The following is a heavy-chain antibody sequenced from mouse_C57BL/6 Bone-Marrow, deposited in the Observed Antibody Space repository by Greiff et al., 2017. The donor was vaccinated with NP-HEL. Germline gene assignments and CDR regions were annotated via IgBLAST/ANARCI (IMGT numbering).Heavy chain of an antibody. CDR2: IRNKDNGYTT. CDR3: ARSYWYFDV. Sequence: VQLKESGGGLVQPGGSLSLSCAASGFTFTDYYMSWVRQPPGKALEWLGFIRNKDNGYTTEYSASVKGRFTISRDNSQSILYLQINALRADDSSTYYCARSYWYFDVWGTGTTVTVSS. V-gene: IGHV7-3*01. CDR1: GFTFTDYY. J-gene: IGHJ1*03.